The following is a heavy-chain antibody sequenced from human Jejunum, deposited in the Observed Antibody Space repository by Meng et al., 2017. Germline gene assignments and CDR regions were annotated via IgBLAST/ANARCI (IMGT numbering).Heavy chain of an antibody. CDR2: TDYRSKWYN. V-gene: IGHV6-1*01. CDR3: ARGSHYAFDV. Sequence: VQLHLSGPGLVKPTQTLSLTCAISRDSVSSNTGAWNWIRQSPSRGHEWLGRTDYRSKWYNDYAVSVIGRITINADTSKSQFSLQLNSVTPEDTAVYYCARGSHYAFDVWGQGTMVTVSS. J-gene: IGHJ3*01. CDR1: RDSVSSNTGA.